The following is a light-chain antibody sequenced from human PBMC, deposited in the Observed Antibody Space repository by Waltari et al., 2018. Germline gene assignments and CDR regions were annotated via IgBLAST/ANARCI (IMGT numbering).Light chain of an antibody. Sequence: EIVLTQSPGTLSLSPGERATLSCRASQTVSSIALTWYQQKPGQPPRLLIYGTSNRATGIPDRFSGTGSGTDFTLTISRLEPEDFAVYYCQQYDGTTLTFGGGTKVEI. CDR3: QQYDGTTLT. J-gene: IGKJ4*01. V-gene: IGKV3-20*01. CDR1: QTVSSIA. CDR2: GTS.